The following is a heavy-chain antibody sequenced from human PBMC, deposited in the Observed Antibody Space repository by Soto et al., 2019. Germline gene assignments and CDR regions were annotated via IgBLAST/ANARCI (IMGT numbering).Heavy chain of an antibody. D-gene: IGHD6-25*01. Sequence: QVQLVQAGAEVKKPGSSLNVSCKASGGTFSNFALISCVRQAPGQGLEWMGGIIPIDVTVNYAQKFQGRITLTADESTTTSYMDLGSLSSKDTAVYYCARDLLEFGYTYGAVWGQGTTVTVSS. CDR1: GGTFSNFA. CDR3: ARDLLEFGYTYGAV. V-gene: IGHV1-69*12. CDR2: IIPIDVTV. J-gene: IGHJ6*01.